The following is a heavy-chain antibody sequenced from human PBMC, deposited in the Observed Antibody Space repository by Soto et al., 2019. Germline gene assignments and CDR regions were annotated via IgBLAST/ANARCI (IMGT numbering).Heavy chain of an antibody. V-gene: IGHV4-39*01. D-gene: IGHD3-22*01. CDR1: GGSISSSSYY. CDR3: AAHYDSSGYYDTTEYFQH. J-gene: IGHJ1*01. Sequence: SETLSLTCTVSGGSISSSSYYWGWIRQPPGKGLEWIGSIYYSGITYYNPSLKSRVTISVDTSKNQFSLKLSSVTAADTAVYYCAAHYDSSGYYDTTEYFQHWGQGTLVTVSS. CDR2: IYYSGIT.